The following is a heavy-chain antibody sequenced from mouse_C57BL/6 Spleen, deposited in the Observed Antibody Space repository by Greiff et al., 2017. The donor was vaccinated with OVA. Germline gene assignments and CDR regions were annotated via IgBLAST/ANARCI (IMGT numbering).Heavy chain of an antibody. CDR3: ARSYDGYDY. CDR1: GYTFTDYY. J-gene: IGHJ2*01. D-gene: IGHD2-3*01. CDR2: IYPGSGNT. Sequence: VKLQESGAELVRPGASVKLSCKASGYTFTDYYINWVKQRPGQGLEWIARIYPGSGNTYYNEKFKGKATLTAEKSSSTAYMQLSSLTSEDSAVYFCARSYDGYDYWGQGTTLTVSS. V-gene: IGHV1-76*01.